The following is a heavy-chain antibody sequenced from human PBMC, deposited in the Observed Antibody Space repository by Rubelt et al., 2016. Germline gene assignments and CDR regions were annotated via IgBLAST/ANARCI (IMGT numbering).Heavy chain of an antibody. J-gene: IGHJ5*02. V-gene: IGHV7-4-1*02. D-gene: IGHD6-13*01. CDR1: GYTFTSYA. CDR2: INTNTGNP. CDR3: ARDLDIKQQLVAGQNWFDP. Sequence: QVQLVQSGSELKKPGASVKVSCKASGYTFTSYATNWVRQAPGRGLEWMGWINTNTGNPTYAQGFTGRFVFSLDTSVSTAYLQISSLKAEDTTVYYCARDLDIKQQLVAGQNWFDPWGQGTLVTVSS.